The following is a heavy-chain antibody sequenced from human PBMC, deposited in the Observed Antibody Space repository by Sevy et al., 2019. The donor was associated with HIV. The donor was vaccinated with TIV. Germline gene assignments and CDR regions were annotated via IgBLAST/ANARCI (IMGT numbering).Heavy chain of an antibody. J-gene: IGHJ3*02. V-gene: IGHV1-58*02. CDR2: IVVGGGNT. CDR3: AAALLFEYSSSSGAFDI. CDR1: GFTFTSSA. Sequence: ASVKVSCKASGFTFTSSAMQWVRQARGQRLEWIGWIVVGGGNTNYAQKFQERVTITRDMSTSTAYMELSSLRSEDTAVYYCAAALLFEYSSSSGAFDIWGQGTMVTVSS. D-gene: IGHD6-6*01.